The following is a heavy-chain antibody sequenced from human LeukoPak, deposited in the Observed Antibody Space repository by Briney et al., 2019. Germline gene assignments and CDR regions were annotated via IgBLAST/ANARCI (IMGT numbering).Heavy chain of an antibody. CDR3: ARHSPKDHTNAWYGFDS. CDR2: IYPGDSDT. J-gene: IGHJ4*02. V-gene: IGHV5-51*01. D-gene: IGHD2-8*01. CDR1: GYNFAIYW. Sequence: GDSLKISCKASGYNFAIYWIGWVRQMPGKGLEWMGNIYPGDSDTRYSPSFQGQVTISADKSINTAYLQWSSLKASDTAMYYCARHSPKDHTNAWYGFDSWGQGTLVTVSS.